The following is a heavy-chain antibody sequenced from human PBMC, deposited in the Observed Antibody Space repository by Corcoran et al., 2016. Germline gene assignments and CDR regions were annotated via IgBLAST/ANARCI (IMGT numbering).Heavy chain of an antibody. CDR2: IIPIFGTA. V-gene: IGHV1-69*01. D-gene: IGHD3-3*01. CDR1: GGTFSSYA. Sequence: QVQLVQSGAEVKKPGSSVKVSCKASGGTFSSYAISWVRQAPGQGLEWMGGIIPIFGTANYAQKFQGRVTITADESTSTAYMELSSLSSEDTAVYYCARGTIFGVVTLGWFDPWGQGTLVTVSS. CDR3: ARGTIFGVVTLGWFDP. J-gene: IGHJ5*02.